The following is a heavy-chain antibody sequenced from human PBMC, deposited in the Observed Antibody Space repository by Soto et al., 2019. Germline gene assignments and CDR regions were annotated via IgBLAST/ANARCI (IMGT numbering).Heavy chain of an antibody. CDR1: GFTFSSYG. V-gene: IGHV3-30*18. D-gene: IGHD2-8*01. Sequence: VGSRILSCAASGFTFSSYGMHWVRQAPGKGLEWVAVISYDGSNKYYADSVKGRFTISRDNSKNTLYLQMNSLRAEDTAVYYCAKVIRGVSHAFDIWGQGTMVT. CDR3: AKVIRGVSHAFDI. CDR2: ISYDGSNK. J-gene: IGHJ3*02.